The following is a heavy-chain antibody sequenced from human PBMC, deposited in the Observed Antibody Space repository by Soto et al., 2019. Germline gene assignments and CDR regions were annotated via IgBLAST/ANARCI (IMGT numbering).Heavy chain of an antibody. Sequence: GGSLRLSCAASGFTFSSHWMHWVRQAPGKGLVWVSRINGDGSSTSYADSVKGRFTISRDNAKNMLYLQVNSLRADDTAVYHCAGSPGLSRISGTTLGAWGQGTLVTVSS. CDR3: AGSPGLSRISGTTLGA. V-gene: IGHV3-74*01. D-gene: IGHD1-7*01. J-gene: IGHJ5*01. CDR1: GFTFSSHW. CDR2: INGDGSST.